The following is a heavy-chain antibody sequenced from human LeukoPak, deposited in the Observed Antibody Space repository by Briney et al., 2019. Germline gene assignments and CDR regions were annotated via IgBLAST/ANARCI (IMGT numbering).Heavy chain of an antibody. V-gene: IGHV4-59*01. CDR3: ARDVDTTMGAFDI. J-gene: IGHJ3*02. D-gene: IGHD5-18*01. CDR1: GGSISSYY. CDR2: IYYSGST. Sequence: SETLSLTCTVSGGSISSYYWSWIRQPPGKGLEWIGYIYYSGSTNYNPSLKSRVTISVDTSKNQFSLKLSSVTAADTAVYYCARDVDTTMGAFDIWGQGTMVTVSS.